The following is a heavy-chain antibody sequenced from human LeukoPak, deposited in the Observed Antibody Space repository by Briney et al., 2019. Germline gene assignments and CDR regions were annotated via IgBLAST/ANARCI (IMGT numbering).Heavy chain of an antibody. CDR3: ARHLNNCGDDCYIFDY. D-gene: IGHD2-21*01. Sequence: SETLSLTCTVSGGSIFSYYWSWIRQPPGKGLEWMGYIYYSGSTNYNPSLKSRVTISVDTSKNQFSQRVSSVTAADTAVYYCARHLNNCGDDCYIFDYWGQGTLVTVSS. CDR1: GGSIFSYY. V-gene: IGHV4-59*08. J-gene: IGHJ4*02. CDR2: IYYSGST.